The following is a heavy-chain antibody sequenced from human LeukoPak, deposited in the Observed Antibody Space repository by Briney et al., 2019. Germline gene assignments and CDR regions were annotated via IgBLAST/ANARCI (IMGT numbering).Heavy chain of an antibody. CDR2: XKQDGSEK. D-gene: IGHD5-12*01. Sequence: GGSLRLSCAASGFTFSSYWMSWVRQAPGKGLXXXXXXKQDGSEKYYVDSVKGRFTISRDNAKNSLYLQMNSLRAEDTAVYYCARAPSGGSGYEPLYYYGMDVWGQGTTVTVSS. J-gene: IGHJ6*02. CDR1: GFTFSSYW. CDR3: ARAPSGGSGYEPLYYYGMDV. V-gene: IGHV3-7*01.